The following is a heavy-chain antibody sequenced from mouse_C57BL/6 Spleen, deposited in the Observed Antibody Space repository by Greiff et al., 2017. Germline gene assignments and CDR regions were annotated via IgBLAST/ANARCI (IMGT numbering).Heavy chain of an antibody. V-gene: IGHV1-72*01. D-gene: IGHD2-4*01. CDR2: IDPNSGGT. Sequence: LQPGAELVKPGASVKLSCKASGYTFTSYWMHWVKQRPGRGLEWIGRIDPNSGGTKYNEKFKSKATLTVDKPSSTAYMQLSSLTSEDSAVYYCARSGPRDYDGRPLDYWGQGTTLTVSS. CDR3: ARSGPRDYDGRPLDY. CDR1: GYTFTSYW. J-gene: IGHJ2*01.